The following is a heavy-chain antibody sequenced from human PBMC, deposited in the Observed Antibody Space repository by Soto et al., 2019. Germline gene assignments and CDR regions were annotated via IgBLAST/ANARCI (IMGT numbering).Heavy chain of an antibody. Sequence: SVKVSCKASGGTFSSYAISWVRQAPGQGLEWMGGIIPIFGTANYAQKFQGRVTITADESTSTAYMELSSLRSEDTAVYYCARDRSYSPWGEYFQHWGQGTLVTVSS. J-gene: IGHJ1*01. V-gene: IGHV1-69*13. CDR2: IIPIFGTA. CDR1: GGTFSSYA. D-gene: IGHD1-26*01. CDR3: ARDRSYSPWGEYFQH.